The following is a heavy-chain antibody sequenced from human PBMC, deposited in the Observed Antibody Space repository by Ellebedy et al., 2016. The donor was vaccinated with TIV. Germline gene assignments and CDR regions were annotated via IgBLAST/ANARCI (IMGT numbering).Heavy chain of an antibody. D-gene: IGHD5-12*01. CDR1: GYPFIDYA. Sequence: ASVKVSCXASGYPFIDYAISWVRQAPGQGLEWLGGIVTYNGNTNYAQKFQGRVTMSTETSTTTAHMELRSLRSDDTAVYYCARDPLLGGHDYYFDHWGQGTLVNVSS. V-gene: IGHV1-18*01. CDR3: ARDPLLGGHDYYFDH. J-gene: IGHJ4*02. CDR2: IVTYNGNT.